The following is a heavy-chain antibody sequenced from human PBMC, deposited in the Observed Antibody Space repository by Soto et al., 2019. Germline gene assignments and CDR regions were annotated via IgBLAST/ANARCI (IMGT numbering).Heavy chain of an antibody. CDR3: ARGSSWSDY. CDR2: ISSSGSTI. CDR1: GFTFSTYS. D-gene: IGHD6-13*01. Sequence: PGGSLRLSCSASGFTFSTYSMNWVRQAPGKGLEWVSYISSSGSTIYYAGSVRGRFTISRDNAKNSLYLLMNSLRDEDTAVYYCARGSSWSDYWFQGA. V-gene: IGHV3-48*02. J-gene: IGHJ4*02.